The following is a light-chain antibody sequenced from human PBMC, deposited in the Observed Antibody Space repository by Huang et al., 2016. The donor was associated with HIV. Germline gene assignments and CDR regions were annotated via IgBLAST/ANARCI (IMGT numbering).Light chain of an antibody. J-gene: IGKJ2*01. CDR3: QQYFISPPT. V-gene: IGKV4-1*01. Sequence: DIVMTQSPDSLAVSLGERANINCKSSQSVLSRPSNKTYLALYQQRPGQSPTLLIYWASTRQSGVPDRFSGSRSGTHFTLTISSLQSEDVAFYYCQQYFISPPTFGQGTKLEI. CDR2: WAS. CDR1: QSVLSRPSNKTY.